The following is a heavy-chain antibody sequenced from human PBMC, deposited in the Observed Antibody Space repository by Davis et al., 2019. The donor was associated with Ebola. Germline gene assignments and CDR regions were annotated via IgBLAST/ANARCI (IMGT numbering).Heavy chain of an antibody. V-gene: IGHV1-69*06. CDR2: IIPIFGTA. Sequence: SVKVSCKASGYTFTSYGISWVRQAPGQGLEWMGGIIPIFGTANYAQKFQGRVTITADKSTSTAYMELSSLRSEDTAVYYCARGGLQYYYYGMDVWGQGTTVTVSS. CDR1: GYTFTSYG. D-gene: IGHD4-11*01. CDR3: ARGGLQYYYYGMDV. J-gene: IGHJ6*02.